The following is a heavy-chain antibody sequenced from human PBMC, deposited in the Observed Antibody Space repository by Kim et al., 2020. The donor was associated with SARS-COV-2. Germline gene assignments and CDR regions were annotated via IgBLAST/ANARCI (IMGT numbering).Heavy chain of an antibody. CDR1: GFTFSSYA. J-gene: IGHJ6*02. Sequence: GGSLRLSCAASGFTFSSYAMSWVRQAPGKGLEWVSVIYSGGSSTYYADSVKGRFTISRDNSKNTLYLQMNSLRAEDTAVYYCAKDAPYSSSWYPGDYYYGMDVWGQGTTVTVSS. CDR3: AKDAPYSSSWYPGDYYYGMDV. D-gene: IGHD6-13*01. CDR2: IYSGGSST. V-gene: IGHV3-23*03.